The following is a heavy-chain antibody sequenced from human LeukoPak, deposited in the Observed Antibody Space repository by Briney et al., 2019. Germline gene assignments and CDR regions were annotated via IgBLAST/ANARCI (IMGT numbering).Heavy chain of an antibody. J-gene: IGHJ4*02. CDR1: GFTFSSYA. CDR3: AKKAEGYGDGNYFDY. V-gene: IGHV3-23*01. D-gene: IGHD4-17*01. Sequence: GGSLRLSCAASGFTFSSYAMSWVRQAPGKGLEWVSAISGSGGSTYYADSVKGRFTISRDNPKNTLYLQMNSLRAEDTAVYYCAKKAEGYGDGNYFDYWGQGTLVTVSS. CDR2: ISGSGGST.